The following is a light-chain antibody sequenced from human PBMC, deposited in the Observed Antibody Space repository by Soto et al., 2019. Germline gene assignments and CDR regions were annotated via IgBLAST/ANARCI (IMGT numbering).Light chain of an antibody. J-gene: IGKJ5*01. CDR1: QSVSSSY. CDR2: GAS. V-gene: IGKV3-20*01. CDR3: KQYGSSPPIT. Sequence: EIVLTQSPGTLSLSPGERATLSCRASQSVSSSYLAWYQQKPGQAPRLLIYGASSRATGIPDRFSGSGSGTDFTLTISRREPEDFAVYYCKQYGSSPPITFGQGTRLEIK.